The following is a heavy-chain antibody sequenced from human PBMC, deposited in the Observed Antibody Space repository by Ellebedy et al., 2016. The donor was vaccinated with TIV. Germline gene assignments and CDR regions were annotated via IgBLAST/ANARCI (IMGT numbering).Heavy chain of an antibody. CDR3: ARTRGYSGYDSYGMDV. J-gene: IGHJ6*02. CDR1: GYTFTGYY. D-gene: IGHD5-12*01. V-gene: IGHV1-2*02. CDR2: INPNSGGT. Sequence: AASVKVSCMASGYTFTGYYMHWVRQAPGQGLEWMGWINPNSGGTNYAQKFQGRVTMTRDTSISTAYMELSRLRSDDTAVYYCARTRGYSGYDSYGMDVWGQGTTVTVSS.